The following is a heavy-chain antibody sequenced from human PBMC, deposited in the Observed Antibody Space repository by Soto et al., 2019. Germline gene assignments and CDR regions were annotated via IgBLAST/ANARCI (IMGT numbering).Heavy chain of an antibody. Sequence: PSETLSLTCAGYGGSFSGYYWSWIRQPPGKGLQWIGEINHSGSTNYNPSLKSRVTISVDTSKNQFSLKLSSVTATDTAVYYCARSSYSSSPSDYYYMDVWGKGTTVTVSS. CDR3: ARSSYSSSPSDYYYMDV. CDR1: GGSFSGYY. V-gene: IGHV4-34*01. CDR2: INHSGST. J-gene: IGHJ6*03. D-gene: IGHD6-6*01.